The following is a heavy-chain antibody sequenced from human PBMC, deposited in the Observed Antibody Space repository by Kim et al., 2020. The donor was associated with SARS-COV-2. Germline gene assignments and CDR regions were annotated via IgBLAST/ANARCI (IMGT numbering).Heavy chain of an antibody. J-gene: IGHJ6*02. CDR2: ISAYNGNT. V-gene: IGHV1-18*01. CDR3: ARDYPWKGNVDTAMVDLLFLGGHYYYGMDV. D-gene: IGHD5-18*01. Sequence: ASVKVSCKASGYTFTSYGISWVRQAPGQGLEWMGWISAYNGNTNYAQKLQGRVTMTTDTSTSTAYMELRSLRSDDTAVYYCARDYPWKGNVDTAMVDLLFLGGHYYYGMDVWGQGTTVTVSS. CDR1: GYTFTSYG.